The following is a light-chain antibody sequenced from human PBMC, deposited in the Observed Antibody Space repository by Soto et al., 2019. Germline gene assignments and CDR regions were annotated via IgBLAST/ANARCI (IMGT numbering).Light chain of an antibody. J-gene: IGKJ4*01. CDR1: QSISSY. CDR2: DTF. CDR3: QQRSNWPLT. Sequence: EIVLTQSPATLSLPPGERATLSCRASQSISSYLAWYQQKPGQAPRLLIYDTFKRATGIPAKFSGSGSGTDFTLTISSLEPEDFAVYYCQQRSNWPLTFGGGTRVEIK. V-gene: IGKV3-11*01.